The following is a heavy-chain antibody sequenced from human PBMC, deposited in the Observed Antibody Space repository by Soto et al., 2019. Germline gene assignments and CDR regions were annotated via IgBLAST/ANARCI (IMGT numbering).Heavy chain of an antibody. CDR3: ARDSGAATATLDYYYFYMDV. J-gene: IGHJ6*03. V-gene: IGHV1-2*04. CDR2: INPNGGVT. Sequence: QVQLVQSGAEVKKPGASVTVSCRSSGDTFNDYYIHWVRQAPGQGLEWMGWINPNGGVTKYAQKFQGWVSMTRDTSIRTVYMQLSRLRSDDTAVYYCARDSGAATATLDYYYFYMDVWGTGTTVTVSS. CDR1: GDTFNDYY. D-gene: IGHD6-25*01.